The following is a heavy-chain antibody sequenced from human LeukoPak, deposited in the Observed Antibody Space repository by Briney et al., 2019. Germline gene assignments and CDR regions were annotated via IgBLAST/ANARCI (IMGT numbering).Heavy chain of an antibody. D-gene: IGHD3-10*01. CDR2: INHSGST. J-gene: IGHJ4*02. Sequence: SSETLSLTCTVSGGSISSGGYYWSWIRQPPGKGLEWIGEINHSGSTNYNPSLKSRVTISVDTSKNQFSLKLSSVTAADTAVYYCALNYGSGYYFDYWGQGTLVTVSS. CDR1: GGSISSGGYY. V-gene: IGHV4-39*07. CDR3: ALNYGSGYYFDY.